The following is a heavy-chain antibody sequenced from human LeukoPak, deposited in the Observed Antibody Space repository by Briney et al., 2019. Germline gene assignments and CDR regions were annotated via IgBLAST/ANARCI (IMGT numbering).Heavy chain of an antibody. CDR3: AREWAGPSFDY. Sequence: GGSLRLSCAASGFTFSSYRMSWVRQAPGKGLEWVANIKQDGSEKSYVDSVKGRFTISRDNTKNSLYLQMNSLRAEDTAVYFCAREWAGPSFDYWGQGTLVTVSS. V-gene: IGHV3-7*01. CDR1: GFTFSSYR. D-gene: IGHD6-19*01. CDR2: IKQDGSEK. J-gene: IGHJ4*02.